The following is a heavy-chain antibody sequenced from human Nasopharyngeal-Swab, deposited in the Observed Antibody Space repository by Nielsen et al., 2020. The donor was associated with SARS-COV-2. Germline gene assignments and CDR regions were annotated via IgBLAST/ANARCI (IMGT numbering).Heavy chain of an antibody. CDR2: INHSGST. J-gene: IGHJ6*02. CDR3: ARPTTLGYYYGMDV. Sequence: WIRQPPGKGLEWIGEINHSGSTNYNPSPKSRVTISVDTSKNQFSLKLSSVTVADTAVYYCARPTTLGYYYGMDVWGQGTTVTVSS. V-gene: IGHV4-34*01. D-gene: IGHD1-14*01.